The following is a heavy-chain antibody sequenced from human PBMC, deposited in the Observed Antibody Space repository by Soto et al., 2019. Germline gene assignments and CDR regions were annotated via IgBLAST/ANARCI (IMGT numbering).Heavy chain of an antibody. CDR1: GFTFSSYA. CDR3: AKTRACGGECYFFDY. Sequence: GGSLRLSCVASGFTFSSYAMSWVRQAPGKGLDWVSAINDGGDSTNYADSVKGRFTISRDNSKNTLYLQMNRLRAEDTAIYYCAKTRACGGECYFFDYWGQGTLVTVSS. J-gene: IGHJ4*02. CDR2: INDGGDST. D-gene: IGHD2-21*01. V-gene: IGHV3-23*01.